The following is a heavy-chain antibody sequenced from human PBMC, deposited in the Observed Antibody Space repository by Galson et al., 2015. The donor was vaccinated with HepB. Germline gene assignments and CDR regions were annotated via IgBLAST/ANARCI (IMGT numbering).Heavy chain of an antibody. J-gene: IGHJ4*02. CDR1: GFTFSSYA. Sequence: SLRLSCAASGFTFSSYAMHWVRQAPGKGLEWVAVISYDGSNKYYADSVKGRFTISRDNSKNTLYLQMNSLRAEDTAVYYCARSSSSYYYFDYWGQGTLVTASS. CDR3: ARSSSSYYYFDY. V-gene: IGHV3-30-3*01. D-gene: IGHD6-13*01. CDR2: ISYDGSNK.